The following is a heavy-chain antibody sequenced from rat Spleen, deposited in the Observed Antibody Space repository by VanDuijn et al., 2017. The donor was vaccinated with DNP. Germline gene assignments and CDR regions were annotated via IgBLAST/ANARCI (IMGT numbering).Heavy chain of an antibody. CDR3: ARHYGYNWYFDF. Sequence: QLQESGPGLVKPSQSLSLTCSVTAYSITSSYRWNWIRKFPGNKLEWMGYINSAGSTNYNPSLKSRISITRDTSKNQFFLQLNSVTSEDTATYFCARHYGYNWYFDFWGPGTMVTVSS. J-gene: IGHJ1*01. V-gene: IGHV3-3*01. D-gene: IGHD1-9*01. CDR1: AYSITSSYR. CDR2: INSAGST.